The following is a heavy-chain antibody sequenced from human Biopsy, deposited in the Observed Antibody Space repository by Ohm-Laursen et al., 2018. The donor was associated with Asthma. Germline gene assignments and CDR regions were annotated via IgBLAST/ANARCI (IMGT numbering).Heavy chain of an antibody. CDR3: ARGDSSNWSHYYFDY. D-gene: IGHD3-22*01. J-gene: IGHJ4*02. CDR2: IYSGGTS. V-gene: IGHV3-53*01. CDR1: GFAVSRDY. Sequence: SLRLSCTATGFAVSRDYMFRVRQAPGKGLEWVSVIYSGGTSHTADSVRGRFTISRDYSKNTLYLQMHSLRAEDTAVYYCARGDSSNWSHYYFDYWGQGTLVTVSS.